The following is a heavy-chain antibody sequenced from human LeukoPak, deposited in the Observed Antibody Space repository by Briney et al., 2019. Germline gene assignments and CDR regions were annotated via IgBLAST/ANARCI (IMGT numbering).Heavy chain of an antibody. Sequence: GGSLRLSCAASGFTFSSYAMSWVRQAPGKGLEWVSAISGSGDSTYYADSVKGRFTISRDNSKNTLYLQMNSLRAEDTAVCYCAKLLLLMVRGVIPLFDYWGQGTLVTVSS. CDR2: ISGSGDST. D-gene: IGHD3-10*01. V-gene: IGHV3-23*01. CDR3: AKLLLLMVRGVIPLFDY. CDR1: GFTFSSYA. J-gene: IGHJ4*02.